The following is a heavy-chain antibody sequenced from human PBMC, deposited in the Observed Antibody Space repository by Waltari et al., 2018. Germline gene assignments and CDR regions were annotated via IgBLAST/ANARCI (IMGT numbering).Heavy chain of an antibody. CDR3: AKVGLSYWAEYLQH. CDR2: ISGNFGST. D-gene: IGHD3-10*01. CDR1: GFTVSISS. V-gene: IGHV3-23*01. J-gene: IGHJ1*01. Sequence: EVQLLESGGGLVQPGGSLRLSCVASGFTVSISSLAWVRQAPGKGLEWVSTISGNFGSTYYADSVKGRFTTSRDNSKNTLSLQMNSLRPEDTAIYYCAKVGLSYWAEYLQHWGQGTLVTVSS.